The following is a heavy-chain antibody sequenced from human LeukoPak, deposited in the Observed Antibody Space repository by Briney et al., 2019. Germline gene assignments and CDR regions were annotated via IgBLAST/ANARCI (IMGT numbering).Heavy chain of an antibody. CDR2: ISGSGGST. CDR3: AKDLAGSGSYSFDY. CDR1: GFTFSNYA. Sequence: GGSLRLSCAASGFTFSNYAMNWVRQAPGRGLEWVSAISGSGGSTYYADSVKGRFTISRDNSKNTLYLQMNSLRAEDTAVYYCAKDLAGSGSYSFDYWGQGTLVTVSS. V-gene: IGHV3-23*01. J-gene: IGHJ4*02. D-gene: IGHD1-26*01.